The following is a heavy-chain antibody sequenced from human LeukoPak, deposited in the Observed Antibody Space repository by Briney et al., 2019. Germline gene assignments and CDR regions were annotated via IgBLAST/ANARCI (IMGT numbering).Heavy chain of an antibody. Sequence: SETLSLTCAVYGGSCSGYYWSWVRQPPGKGLEWIGEINHSGSTNYNPSLKSRVTISVDTSKNQFSLKLSSVTAADTAVYYCARVDRGVILYYYYMDVWGKGTTVTVSS. J-gene: IGHJ6*03. V-gene: IGHV4-34*01. CDR1: GGSCSGYY. CDR2: INHSGST. D-gene: IGHD3-10*01. CDR3: ARVDRGVILYYYYMDV.